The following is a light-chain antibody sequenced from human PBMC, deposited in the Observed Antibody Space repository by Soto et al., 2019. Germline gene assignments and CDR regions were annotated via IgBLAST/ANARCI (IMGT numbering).Light chain of an antibody. Sequence: QSVLAEPACVSGSPGQSITISCTGSSSDVGGHNYVSWYQQHPGKAPKLMIYEVTKRPSGVSNRFSGSKSGNTASLTISGLQAEDEADYYCSSYTSTSTLYVFGTGTKVTVL. CDR3: SSYTSTSTLYV. CDR1: SSDVGGHNY. J-gene: IGLJ1*01. CDR2: EVT. V-gene: IGLV2-14*01.